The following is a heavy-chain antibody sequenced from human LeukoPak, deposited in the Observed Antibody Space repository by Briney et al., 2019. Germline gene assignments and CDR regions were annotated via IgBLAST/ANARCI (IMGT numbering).Heavy chain of an antibody. CDR2: IYYSVST. Sequence: SETLSLTCTVSGGAISSYYWSWIRQPPGKGLEWIGYIYYSVSTNNNPSLKSRLSLSVDTSKSRFSLKLRSVTPADTAVYYCASGLLPLWYFDLWGRGTLVTVSS. CDR1: GGAISSYY. V-gene: IGHV4-59*01. CDR3: ASGLLPLWYFDL. D-gene: IGHD3-22*01. J-gene: IGHJ2*01.